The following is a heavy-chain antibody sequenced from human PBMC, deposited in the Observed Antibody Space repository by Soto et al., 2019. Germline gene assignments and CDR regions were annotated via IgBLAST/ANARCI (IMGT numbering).Heavy chain of an antibody. D-gene: IGHD6-13*01. Sequence: SETLSLTCTVSGGSISSYYWSWIRQPPGKGLEWIGYIYYSGSTNYNPSLKSRVTISVDTSKNQFSLKLSSVTAADTAVYYCAREGAEDSSSWYRWFDPGGQGTLVTVSS. J-gene: IGHJ5*02. CDR3: AREGAEDSSSWYRWFDP. CDR2: IYYSGST. CDR1: GGSISSYY. V-gene: IGHV4-59*01.